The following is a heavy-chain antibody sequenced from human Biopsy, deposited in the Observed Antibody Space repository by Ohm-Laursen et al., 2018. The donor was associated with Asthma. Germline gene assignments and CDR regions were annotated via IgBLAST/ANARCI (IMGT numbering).Heavy chain of an antibody. CDR1: GFSFSNFG. V-gene: IGHV3-30*03. J-gene: IGHJ4*02. CDR2: ISFDGSNE. D-gene: IGHD3-3*01. CDR3: ASRGGDFWSGYYMDY. Sequence: SLRLSCTASGFSFSNFGMHWVRQAPGKGLEWVAVISFDGSNEYYADSVKGRFTISRDNPMKRLYLQMSSLTAEDTAVYYCASRGGDFWSGYYMDYWGQGTLATVSS.